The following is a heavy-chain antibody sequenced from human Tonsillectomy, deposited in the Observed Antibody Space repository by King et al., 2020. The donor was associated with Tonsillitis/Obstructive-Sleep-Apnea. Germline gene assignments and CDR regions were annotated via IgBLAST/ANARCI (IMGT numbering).Heavy chain of an antibody. V-gene: IGHV4-59*01. J-gene: IGHJ4*02. Sequence: QLQESGPGLVKPSETLSLTCTVSGGSISSYYWSWIRQPPGKGLEWIGYIYYSGSTNYNPSLKSRVTISVDTSKNQFSLKLSSVTAADTAVYYCARTPVYSSGWYWWGTPADFDYWGQGTLVTVSS. CDR2: IYYSGST. CDR1: GGSISSYY. D-gene: IGHD6-19*01. CDR3: ARTPVYSSGWYWWGTPADFDY.